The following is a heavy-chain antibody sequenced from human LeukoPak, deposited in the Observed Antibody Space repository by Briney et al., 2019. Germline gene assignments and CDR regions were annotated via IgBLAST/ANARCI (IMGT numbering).Heavy chain of an antibody. CDR1: GGTFSSYA. Sequence: ASVKVSCKASGGTFSSYAISWVRQAPGQGLEWMGGIIPIFGTANYAQKFQGRVTITADESTSTAYMELSSLRSEDTAVYYCARVYSSSWDFDYWGLGTLVTVSS. J-gene: IGHJ4*02. CDR2: IIPIFGTA. CDR3: ARVYSSSWDFDY. D-gene: IGHD6-13*01. V-gene: IGHV1-69*13.